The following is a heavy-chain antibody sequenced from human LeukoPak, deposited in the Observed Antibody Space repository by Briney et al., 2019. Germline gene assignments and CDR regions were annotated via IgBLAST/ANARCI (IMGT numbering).Heavy chain of an antibody. J-gene: IGHJ4*02. D-gene: IGHD3-22*01. CDR3: ARVSYDSSGYYLFDY. CDR1: GYTFTGYY. CDR2: INPNSGGT. V-gene: IGHV1-2*02. Sequence: ASVKVSCKASGYTFTGYYMHGVRQAPGQGLEWMGWINPNSGGTNYAQKFQGRVTMTRDRSISTAYMELSRLRSDDTAVYYCARVSYDSSGYYLFDYWGQGTLVTVSS.